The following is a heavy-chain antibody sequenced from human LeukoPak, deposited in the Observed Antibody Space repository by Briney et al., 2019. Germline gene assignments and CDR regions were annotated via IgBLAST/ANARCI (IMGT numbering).Heavy chain of an antibody. Sequence: SETLSLTCTVSGVSISSYYWSWIRQPAGKGLEWIGRIYSTGNSNYNPSLKSRVTMSLDTSKNHFSLKLSSVTAADTAVYYCARDEIQLWPYRYYYMDVWGKGTTVTVSS. CDR1: GVSISSYY. CDR2: IYSTGNS. CDR3: ARDEIQLWPYRYYYMDV. D-gene: IGHD5-18*01. J-gene: IGHJ6*03. V-gene: IGHV4-4*07.